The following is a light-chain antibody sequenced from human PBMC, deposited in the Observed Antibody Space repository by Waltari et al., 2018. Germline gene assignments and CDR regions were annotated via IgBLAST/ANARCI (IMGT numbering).Light chain of an antibody. J-gene: IGLJ2*01. CDR2: DVT. Sequence: QSALTQPRSVSGSPGQSVTIPCTGTSSDVGCYNYVSWYQHRPGKAPKLMIYDVTTRPSGVPDRFSGSKSGNTASLTISGLQAEDDADYYCCSYAGSSIVVFGGGTKLTVL. CDR1: SSDVGCYNY. CDR3: CSYAGSSIVV. V-gene: IGLV2-11*01.